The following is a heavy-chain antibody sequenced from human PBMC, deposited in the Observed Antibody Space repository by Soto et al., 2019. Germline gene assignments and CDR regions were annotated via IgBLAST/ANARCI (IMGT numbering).Heavy chain of an antibody. CDR1: GDSVSSNSAA. CDR3: ARTLSSSAENWFDP. V-gene: IGHV6-1*01. Sequence: PSQTLSLTCAISGDSVSSNSAAWNWIRQSPSRGLEWLGRTYYRSKWYNDYAVSVKSRITINPDTSKNQFSLQLNSVTPEDTAMYFCARTLSSSAENWFDPWGQGTLVTVSS. D-gene: IGHD6-6*01. CDR2: TYYRSKWYN. J-gene: IGHJ5*02.